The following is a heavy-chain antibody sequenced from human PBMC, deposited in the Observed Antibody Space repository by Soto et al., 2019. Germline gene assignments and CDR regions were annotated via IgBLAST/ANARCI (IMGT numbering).Heavy chain of an antibody. D-gene: IGHD2-21*02. J-gene: IGHJ2*01. Sequence: QLQLQESGPGLVKPSETLSLTCTVSGGSTSSSSYYWGWIRQPPGKGLEWIGSIYYSGSTYYNPSLKSRVTISVDTSKNQFSLKLSSVTAADTAVYYCARQWVVVTAIAWYFDLWGRGTLVTVSS. CDR3: ARQWVVVTAIAWYFDL. CDR2: IYYSGST. CDR1: GGSTSSSSYY. V-gene: IGHV4-39*01.